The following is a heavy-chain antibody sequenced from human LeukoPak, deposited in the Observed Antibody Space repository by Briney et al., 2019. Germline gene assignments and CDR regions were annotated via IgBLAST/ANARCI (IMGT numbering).Heavy chain of an antibody. D-gene: IGHD2-21*01. V-gene: IGHV4-39*07. Sequence: SETLSLTCSVSGDSIIGYYWGWIRQPPGKGLEWIGNIYYTGNTYYNSSLKSRVTISLDTSKNQFSLKLRSVTAADTAVYYCARVFRLWGMEGDPWTFDVWGPGTMVIVSS. CDR2: IYYTGNT. CDR3: ARVFRLWGMEGDPWTFDV. J-gene: IGHJ3*01. CDR1: GDSIIGYY.